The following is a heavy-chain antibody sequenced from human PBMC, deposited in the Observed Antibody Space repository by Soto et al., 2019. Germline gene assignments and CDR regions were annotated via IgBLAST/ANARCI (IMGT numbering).Heavy chain of an antibody. J-gene: IGHJ5*02. CDR2: ISSSGSTI. D-gene: IGHD5-18*01. CDR3: AREVSGYRYGYSNWFDP. V-gene: IGHV3-48*03. Sequence: GGSLRLSCAASGFTFSSYEMNWVRQAPGKGLEWVSYISSSGSTIYYADSVKGRFTISRDNAKNSLYLQMNSLRAEDTAVYYCAREVSGYRYGYSNWFDPWGQGTLVTVSS. CDR1: GFTFSSYE.